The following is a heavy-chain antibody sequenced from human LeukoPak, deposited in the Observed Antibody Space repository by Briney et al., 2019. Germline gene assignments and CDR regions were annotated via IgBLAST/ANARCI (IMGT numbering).Heavy chain of an antibody. Sequence: GGSLRLSCAASGFTFSSYAMSGVRPAPGKGLEGGSASSDSGGSTYYAYSVKGRCTISSDNSKNTLYLQMKSLTAEDTARYYCAKDQNFYYSRGYDYWGQGTLVTVSS. CDR3: AKDQNFYYSRGYDY. CDR1: GFTFSSYA. J-gene: IGHJ4*02. CDR2: SSDSGGST. V-gene: IGHV3-23*01. D-gene: IGHD3-22*01.